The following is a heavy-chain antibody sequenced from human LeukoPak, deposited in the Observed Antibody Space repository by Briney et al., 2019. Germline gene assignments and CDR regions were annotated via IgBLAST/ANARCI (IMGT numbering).Heavy chain of an antibody. CDR3: AKVGYYYDSSGYYYFDY. D-gene: IGHD3-22*01. Sequence: GGSLRLSCAASGFTFSSYGMHWVCQAPGKGLEWVAFIRYDGSNKYYADSVKGRFTISRDNSKNTLYLQMNSLRAEDTAVYYCAKVGYYYDSSGYYYFDYWGQGTLVTVSS. J-gene: IGHJ4*02. CDR1: GFTFSSYG. CDR2: IRYDGSNK. V-gene: IGHV3-30*02.